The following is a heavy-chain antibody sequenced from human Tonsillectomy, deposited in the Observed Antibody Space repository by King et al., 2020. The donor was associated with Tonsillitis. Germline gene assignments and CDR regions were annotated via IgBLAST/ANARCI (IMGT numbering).Heavy chain of an antibody. Sequence: VQLVESGSELKKPGASVKVSCKASGYTFTSYAMNWVRQAPGKGLERMGWINTNTGNPTHAQGFTGRFVFSLETSVSTAYLQISSLKAEDTAVYYCARDLVVVTAIDAFDIWGQGTMVTVSS. J-gene: IGHJ3*02. CDR1: GYTFTSYA. D-gene: IGHD2-21*02. V-gene: IGHV7-4-1*02. CDR2: INTNTGNP. CDR3: ARDLVVVTAIDAFDI.